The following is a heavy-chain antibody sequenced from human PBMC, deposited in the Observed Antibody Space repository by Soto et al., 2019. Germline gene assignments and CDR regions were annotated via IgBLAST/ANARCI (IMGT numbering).Heavy chain of an antibody. J-gene: IGHJ5*02. V-gene: IGHV4-61*01. CDR3: ATIYDSSGYYSDNWFDP. CDR1: GGSVSSGSYY. Sequence: SETLSLTCTVSGGSVSSGSYYWSWIRQPPGKGLEWIGYIYYSGSTNYNPSLKSRVTISVDTSKNQFSLKLSSVTAADTAVYYCATIYDSSGYYSDNWFDPWGQGTLVNVSS. D-gene: IGHD3-22*01. CDR2: IYYSGST.